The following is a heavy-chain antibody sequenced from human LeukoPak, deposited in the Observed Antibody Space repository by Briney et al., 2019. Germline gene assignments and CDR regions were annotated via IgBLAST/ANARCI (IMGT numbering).Heavy chain of an antibody. V-gene: IGHV3-30*02. CDR1: GFTFSSYG. CDR3: AKIAARGYYFDY. CDR2: IRYDGSNK. Sequence: GGSLRLSCVASGFTFSSYGMHWVRQAPGKGREWVAFIRYDGSNKYYADSVKGRFTISRDSSKNTLYLQMNSLRAEDTAVYYCAKIAARGYYFDYWGQGTLVTISS. J-gene: IGHJ4*02. D-gene: IGHD6-6*01.